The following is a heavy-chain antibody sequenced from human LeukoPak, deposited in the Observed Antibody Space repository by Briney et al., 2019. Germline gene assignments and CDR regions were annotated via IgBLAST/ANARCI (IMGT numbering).Heavy chain of an antibody. CDR2: ITSSGSPV. V-gene: IGHV3-48*02. Sequence: QAGGSLRLSCAASGFSFSRYTMNWVRQAPGKGLEWVSHITSSGSPVYYADSVKGRFTISRDNAKNSLYLQMNSLRDEDTAVYYCAKAGGSMIRGVVWFDSWGQGTLVTVSS. J-gene: IGHJ5*01. CDR3: AKAGGSMIRGVVWFDS. CDR1: GFSFSRYT. D-gene: IGHD3-10*01.